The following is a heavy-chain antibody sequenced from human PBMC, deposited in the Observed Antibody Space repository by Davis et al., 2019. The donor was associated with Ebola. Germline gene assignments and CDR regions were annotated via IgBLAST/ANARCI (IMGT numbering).Heavy chain of an antibody. Sequence: GGSLRLSCAASGFTFDDYVMHWVRQAPGKGLEWVSSINWNSGNIAYVDSVKGRFIISRDESKNTVYLQMNSLRVEDTAMYHCAKDGWEIHNWFDPWDQGTLVTVSS. D-gene: IGHD1-26*01. CDR3: AKDGWEIHNWFDP. V-gene: IGHV3-9*01. J-gene: IGHJ5*02. CDR1: GFTFDDYV. CDR2: INWNSGNI.